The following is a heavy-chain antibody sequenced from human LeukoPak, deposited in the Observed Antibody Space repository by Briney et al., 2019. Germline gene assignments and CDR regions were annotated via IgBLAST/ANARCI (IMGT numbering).Heavy chain of an antibody. CDR3: AREVAVQRLAFDI. V-gene: IGHV3-30*04. Sequence: GRSLRLSCAASGFTFSRYAMHWVRQSPGKELEWVTVISNDGSIKYYIDSVKGRFTISRDDSKNSLYLQMNSLKTEDTAVYYCAREVAVQRLAFDIWGQGTMVTVSS. J-gene: IGHJ3*02. CDR2: ISNDGSIK. D-gene: IGHD2-15*01. CDR1: GFTFSRYA.